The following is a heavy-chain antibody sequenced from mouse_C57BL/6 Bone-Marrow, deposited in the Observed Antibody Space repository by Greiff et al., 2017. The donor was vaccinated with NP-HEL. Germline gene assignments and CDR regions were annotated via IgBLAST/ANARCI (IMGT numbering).Heavy chain of an antibody. D-gene: IGHD1-1*02. CDR2: IYPRSGNT. Sequence: QVQLQQSGAELARPGASVKLSCKASGYTFTSYGISWVKQRTGQGLEWIGEIYPRSGNTYYNEKFKGKATLPSDKSSSTAYMDLRSLTSEDSAVYFCARWWYHSWFAYWGQGTLVTVSA. CDR1: GYTFTSYG. J-gene: IGHJ3*01. V-gene: IGHV1-81*01. CDR3: ARWWYHSWFAY.